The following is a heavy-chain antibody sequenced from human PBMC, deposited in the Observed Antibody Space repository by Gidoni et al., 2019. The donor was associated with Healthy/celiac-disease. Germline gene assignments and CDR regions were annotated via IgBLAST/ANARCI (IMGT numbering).Heavy chain of an antibody. J-gene: IGHJ6*02. V-gene: IGHV3-15*01. CDR2: IKSKTDGGTT. Sequence: VKPGGSLRLSCAASGFTFSNAWMSWVRQAPGKGLEWVGRIKSKTDGGTTDYAAPVKGRFTISRDDSKNTLYLQMNSLKTEDTAVYYCTTGPLSVWWIQLWDGMDVWGQGTTVTVSS. CDR1: GFTFSNAW. D-gene: IGHD5-18*01. CDR3: TTGPLSVWWIQLWDGMDV.